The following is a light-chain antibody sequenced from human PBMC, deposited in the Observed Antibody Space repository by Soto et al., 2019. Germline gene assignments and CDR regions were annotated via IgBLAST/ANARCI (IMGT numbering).Light chain of an antibody. Sequence: DIVMTQSPDSLAVSLGERATINCKSSQSVLYSSNNKNYLAWYQQKPGQPPKALIYWASTRESGVPDRFSGSGSVTDFSLTISSLQAEDVAVYYFQQYYTTPCTFGQGTKVEIK. CDR3: QQYYTTPCT. CDR1: QSVLYSSNNKNY. CDR2: WAS. V-gene: IGKV4-1*01. J-gene: IGKJ1*01.